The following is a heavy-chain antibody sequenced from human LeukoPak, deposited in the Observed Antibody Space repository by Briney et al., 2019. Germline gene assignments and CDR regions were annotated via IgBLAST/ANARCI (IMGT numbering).Heavy chain of an antibody. CDR1: GGSISSGSYY. Sequence: SETLSLTCTVSGGSISSGSYYWNWIRQPAGKGLEWIGRIYTSGSTNYNPSLKSRVTMSVDTSKNQFSLKLSSVTAADTAVYYCAKVLFTIFGVVDAFDIWGQGTMVTVSS. D-gene: IGHD3-3*01. CDR3: AKVLFTIFGVVDAFDI. J-gene: IGHJ3*02. V-gene: IGHV4-61*02. CDR2: IYTSGST.